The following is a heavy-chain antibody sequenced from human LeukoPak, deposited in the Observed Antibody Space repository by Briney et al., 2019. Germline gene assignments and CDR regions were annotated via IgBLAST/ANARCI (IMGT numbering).Heavy chain of an antibody. CDR1: GFTFSSYD. CDR2: IDTTGDT. V-gene: IGHV3-13*01. Sequence: PGGSLRLSCAASGFTFSSYDMHWVRQATGKGLEWVSSIDTTGDTYYQGSVKGRFTISRENAKNSLYLQMNSLRVGDTAVYYCARDGGYSGFDYWGLGTLVTVSS. CDR3: ARDGGYSGFDY. J-gene: IGHJ4*02. D-gene: IGHD1-26*01.